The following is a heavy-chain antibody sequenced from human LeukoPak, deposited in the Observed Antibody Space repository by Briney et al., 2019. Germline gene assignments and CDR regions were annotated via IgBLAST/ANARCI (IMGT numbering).Heavy chain of an antibody. D-gene: IGHD5-18*01. CDR2: ISGSGGST. V-gene: IGHV3-23*01. J-gene: IGHJ6*02. CDR3: ARIQLWAVYGMDV. CDR1: GFTFSSYW. Sequence: GGSLRLSCAASGFTFSSYWMSWVRQAPGKGLEWVSAISGSGGSTYYADSVKGRFTISRDNSKNTLYLQMNSLRAEDTAVYYCARIQLWAVYGMDVWGQGTTVTVSS.